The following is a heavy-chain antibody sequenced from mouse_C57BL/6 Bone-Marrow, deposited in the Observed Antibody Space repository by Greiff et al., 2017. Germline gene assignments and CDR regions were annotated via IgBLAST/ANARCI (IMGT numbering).Heavy chain of an antibody. V-gene: IGHV1-4*01. CDR3: ARWVIYLYGSRGGDFDY. CDR1: GYTFTSYT. CDR2: INPSGGST. D-gene: IGHD1-1*01. J-gene: IGHJ2*01. Sequence: QVQLQQSGAELARPGASVKMSCKASGYTFTSYTMHWVKQRPGQGLEWIGYINPSGGSTKYNQKFKDKATLTADKSSSTAYMQLSRLTSEDSAVYYCARWVIYLYGSRGGDFDYWGQGTTLTVSS.